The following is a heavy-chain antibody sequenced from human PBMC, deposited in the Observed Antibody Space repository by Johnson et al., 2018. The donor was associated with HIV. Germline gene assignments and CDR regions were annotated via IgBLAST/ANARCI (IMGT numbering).Heavy chain of an antibody. D-gene: IGHD2-21*01. CDR2: ISYDGSNK. CDR3: ARDWVIGDAFDI. CDR1: GFTFSSYA. V-gene: IGHV3-30*04. J-gene: IGHJ3*02. Sequence: QVQLVESGGGVVQPGRSLRLSCAASGFTFSSYAMHWVRQAPGKGLEWVAVISYDGSNKYYADSVKGRFTISRDNSKNTLYLQMNSLRAEDTAVYYCARDWVIGDAFDIWGQGTKVTVSS.